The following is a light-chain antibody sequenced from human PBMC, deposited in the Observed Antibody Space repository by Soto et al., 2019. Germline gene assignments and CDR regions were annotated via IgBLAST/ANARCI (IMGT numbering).Light chain of an antibody. CDR2: DVS. J-gene: IGLJ2*01. CDR1: SSDVGGYNY. V-gene: IGLV2-14*01. CDR3: NSYTTSGTYVV. Sequence: QSALTQPASVSGSPGQSITIYCTGTSSDVGGYNYVSWYQQAPGKSPKLMIYDVSNRPSVISNRFSGSNSGNTASLTISGLQADDEADYYCNSYTTSGTYVVFGGGTKLTVL.